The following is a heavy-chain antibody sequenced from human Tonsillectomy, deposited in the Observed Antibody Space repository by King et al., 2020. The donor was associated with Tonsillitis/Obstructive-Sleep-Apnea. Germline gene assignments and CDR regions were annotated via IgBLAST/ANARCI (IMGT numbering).Heavy chain of an antibody. D-gene: IGHD4-17*01. J-gene: IGHJ3*02. CDR3: ARAYDYGDHNEGFDI. V-gene: IGHV4-4*02. CDR2: IYHSGST. Sequence: LQLQESGPGLVKPSDTLSLTCAVSGGSISSSHWWTWVRQPPGKGLGWIGQIYHSGSTNDDPSLKSRVTISVDRSKNQFSLRLTSVTAADTAIYYCARAYDYGDHNEGFDIWGQGTMVTVSS. CDR1: GGSISSSHW.